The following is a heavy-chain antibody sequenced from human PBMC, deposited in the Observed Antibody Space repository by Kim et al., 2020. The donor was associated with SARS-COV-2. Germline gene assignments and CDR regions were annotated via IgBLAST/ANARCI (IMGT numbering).Heavy chain of an antibody. CDR3: ARAGSFTMLIPDAFDI. D-gene: IGHD3-16*01. J-gene: IGHJ3*02. CDR1: GGSISSSSYY. V-gene: IGHV4-39*07. Sequence: SETLSLTCTVSGGSISSSSYYWGWIRQPPGKGLEWIGTIHSGSTSYNPSLRGRVTLSVDTSKSHFSLKLSSVTAADTAVYYCARAGSFTMLIPDAFDIWGEGTMVTVSS. CDR2: IHSGST.